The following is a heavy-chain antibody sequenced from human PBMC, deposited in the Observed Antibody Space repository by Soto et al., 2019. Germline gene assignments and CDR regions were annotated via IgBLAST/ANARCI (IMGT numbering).Heavy chain of an antibody. J-gene: IGHJ4*02. CDR1: GFTFSSYA. V-gene: IGHV3-30-3*01. D-gene: IGHD5-12*01. CDR3: AREGDIVATIGEFDY. CDR2: ISYDGSNK. Sequence: QVQLVESGGGVVQPGRSLRLSCAASGFTFSSYAMHWVRQAPGKGLEGVAVISYDGSNKYYADSVKGRFTISRDNSKNTLYLQMNSLRAEDTAVYYCAREGDIVATIGEFDYWGQGTLVTVSS.